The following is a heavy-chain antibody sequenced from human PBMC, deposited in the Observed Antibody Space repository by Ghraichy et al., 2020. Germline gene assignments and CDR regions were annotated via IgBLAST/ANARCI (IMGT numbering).Heavy chain of an antibody. Sequence: GESLNISCAASGFTFSSYWMSWVRQAPGKGLEWVANIKQDGSEKYYVDSVKGRFTISRDNAKNSLYLQMNSLRAEDTAVYYCASCSGGSCYPRSYYYYMDVWGKGTTVTVSS. D-gene: IGHD2-15*01. CDR2: IKQDGSEK. V-gene: IGHV3-7*01. CDR1: GFTFSSYW. J-gene: IGHJ6*03. CDR3: ASCSGGSCYPRSYYYYMDV.